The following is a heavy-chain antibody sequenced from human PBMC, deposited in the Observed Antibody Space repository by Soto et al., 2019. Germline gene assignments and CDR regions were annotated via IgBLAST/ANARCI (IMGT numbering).Heavy chain of an antibody. CDR3: ASGSDSGSGRRWFDP. D-gene: IGHD3-10*01. Sequence: QVQLQQWGAGLLKPSETLSLTCAVYGGSFSGYYWSWIRQPPGKGLEWIGEINHSGSTNYNPSLKRRDTTSVYTSKNQFHRKLRSVTAADTAVYYCASGSDSGSGRRWFDPWGQGTLVTVSS. CDR1: GGSFSGYY. J-gene: IGHJ5*02. CDR2: INHSGST. V-gene: IGHV4-34*01.